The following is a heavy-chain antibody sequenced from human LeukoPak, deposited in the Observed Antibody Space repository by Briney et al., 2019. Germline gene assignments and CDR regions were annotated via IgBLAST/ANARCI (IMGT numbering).Heavy chain of an antibody. CDR1: GYSISSGYY. Sequence: PSETLSLTCTVSGYSISSGYYWAWMRQPPGKGLEWIGSIYHSGSTYYNASLKSRVTISVDTSKNQFSLKVNSVTAADTAVYYCARDGELWFGEKFDPWGQGTLVIVSS. J-gene: IGHJ5*02. D-gene: IGHD3-10*01. CDR3: ARDGELWFGEKFDP. CDR2: IYHSGST. V-gene: IGHV4-38-2*02.